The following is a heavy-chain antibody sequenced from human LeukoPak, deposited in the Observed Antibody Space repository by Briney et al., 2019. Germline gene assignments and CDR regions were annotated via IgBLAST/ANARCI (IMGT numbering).Heavy chain of an antibody. J-gene: IGHJ3*02. Sequence: PSETLSLTCTVSGGSISSYYRSWIRQPPGKGLEWIGYIYYSGSTNYNPSLKSRVTISVDTSKNQFSLKLSSVTAADTAVYYCAREGWYYYDSSGVNAFDIWGQGTMVTVSS. D-gene: IGHD3-22*01. V-gene: IGHV4-59*01. CDR1: GGSISSYY. CDR3: AREGWYYYDSSGVNAFDI. CDR2: IYYSGST.